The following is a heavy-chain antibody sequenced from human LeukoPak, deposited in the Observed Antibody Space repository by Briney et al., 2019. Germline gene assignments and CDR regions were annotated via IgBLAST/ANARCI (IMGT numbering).Heavy chain of an antibody. CDR1: GLTFSTYW. Sequence: GSLRLSCATSGLTFSTYWMHWVRQAPGKGLAWVARINPDGSIRTYANSVQGRVTISRDTAKDTLFLQMNSLRAEDTAVYYCAREARVGGALQYWGQGTPVTVSS. CDR2: INPDGSIR. CDR3: AREARVGGALQY. D-gene: IGHD1-26*01. V-gene: IGHV3-74*03. J-gene: IGHJ4*02.